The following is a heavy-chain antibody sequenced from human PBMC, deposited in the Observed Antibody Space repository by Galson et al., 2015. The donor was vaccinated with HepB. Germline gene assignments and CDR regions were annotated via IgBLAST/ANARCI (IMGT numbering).Heavy chain of an antibody. D-gene: IGHD3/OR15-3a*01. CDR1: GFTFSAYD. J-gene: IGHJ4*02. Sequence: SLRLSCAASGFTFSAYDMHWVRQAPGKGLEWVAVICSDGTSEYYADSVKGRFTISRDNSKNTLYLQLNSLRAEDTAVYYCARPYRPDECDFLIEYWGRGTLVTVSS. V-gene: IGHV3-33*01. CDR3: ARPYRPDECDFLIEY. CDR2: ICSDGTSE.